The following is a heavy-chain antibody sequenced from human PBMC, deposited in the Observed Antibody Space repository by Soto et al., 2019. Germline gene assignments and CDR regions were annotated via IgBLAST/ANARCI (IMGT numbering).Heavy chain of an antibody. Sequence: EVQLLESGGGLVQPGGSLRLSCAASGFIFSSYAMTWVRQAPGKGLEWVSVISVSGGSTYYADSVKGRFTISRDNSENTMHLHMNSLRAEDAAVYYCAKGSTNYESSGFYSDWGQGTLVTVSS. V-gene: IGHV3-23*01. CDR1: GFIFSSYA. CDR3: AKGSTNYESSGFYSD. CDR2: ISVSGGST. D-gene: IGHD3-22*01. J-gene: IGHJ4*02.